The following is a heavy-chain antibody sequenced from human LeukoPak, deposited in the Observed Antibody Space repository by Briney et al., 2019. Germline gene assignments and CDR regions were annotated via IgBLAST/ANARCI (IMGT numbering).Heavy chain of an antibody. CDR3: ARGIAAAAPYYGMDV. CDR2: IIPILGIA. D-gene: IGHD6-13*01. Sequence: ASMKVSCKASGGTFSSYAISWVRQAPGQGLEWMGRIIPILGIANYAQKFQGRVTITADKSTSTAYMELSSLRSEDTAVYYCARGIAAAAPYYGMDVWGQGTTVTVSS. V-gene: IGHV1-69*04. J-gene: IGHJ6*02. CDR1: GGTFSSYA.